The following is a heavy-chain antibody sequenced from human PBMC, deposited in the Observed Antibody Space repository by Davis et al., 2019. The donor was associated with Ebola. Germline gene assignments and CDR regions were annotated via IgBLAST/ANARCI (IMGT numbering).Heavy chain of an antibody. CDR1: GGSISSYY. D-gene: IGHD2-15*01. CDR3: AKDRLVVVAANLGAFEY. V-gene: IGHV4-59*12. Sequence: SETLSLTCTVSGGSISSYYWSWIRQPPGKGLEWIGYIYYSGSTNYNPSLKSRVTISVATSKNQFSLKLSSVTAADTAVYYGAKDRLVVVAANLGAFEYWGQGTLVTVSS. CDR2: IYYSGST. J-gene: IGHJ4*02.